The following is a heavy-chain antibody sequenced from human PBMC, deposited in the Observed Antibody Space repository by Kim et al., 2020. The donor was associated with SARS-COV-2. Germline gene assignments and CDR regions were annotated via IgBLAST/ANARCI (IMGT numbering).Heavy chain of an antibody. V-gene: IGHV3-23*01. J-gene: IGHJ4*02. CDR1: GFTFSSYA. Sequence: GGSLRLSCAASGFTFSSYAMSWVRQAPGKGLEWVSAISGSGGSTYYADSVKGRFTISRDNSKNTLYLQMNSLRAEDTAVYYCAKDVPMGDFWSGYRYYWGQGTLVTVSS. D-gene: IGHD3-3*01. CDR3: AKDVPMGDFWSGYRYY. CDR2: ISGSGGST.